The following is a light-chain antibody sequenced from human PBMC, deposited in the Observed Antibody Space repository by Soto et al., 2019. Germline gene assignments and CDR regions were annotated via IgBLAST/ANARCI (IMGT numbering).Light chain of an antibody. CDR2: NNS. Sequence: QSVLTQPPSASGTPGQRVTISCSGSSSNIQHNSVCWFQQRPGAAPKLLISNNSHRPSGVPDRFSGSKSGTSASLAISGLRSEDEADYYCAAWDDSLSGYVFGSGTKLTVL. CDR3: AAWDDSLSGYV. V-gene: IGLV1-47*02. J-gene: IGLJ1*01. CDR1: SSNIQHNS.